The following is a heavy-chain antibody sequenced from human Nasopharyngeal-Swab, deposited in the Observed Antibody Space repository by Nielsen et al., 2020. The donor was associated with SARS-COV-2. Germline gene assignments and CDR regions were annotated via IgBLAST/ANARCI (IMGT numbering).Heavy chain of an antibody. CDR1: GGSISSSSYY. V-gene: IGHV4-39*01. CDR3: ARQFYDFWSGYPYYGMDV. D-gene: IGHD3-3*01. Sequence: SETLSLTCTVSGGSISSSSYYWVWIRQPPGKGLEWIGSIYYSGSTYYNPSLKSRVTISVDTSKNQFSLKLSSVTAADTAVYYCARQFYDFWSGYPYYGMDVWGQGTTVTVSS. J-gene: IGHJ6*02. CDR2: IYYSGST.